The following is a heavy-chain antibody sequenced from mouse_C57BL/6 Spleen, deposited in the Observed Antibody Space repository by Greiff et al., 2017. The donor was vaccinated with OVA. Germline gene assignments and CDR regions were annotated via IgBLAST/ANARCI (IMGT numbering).Heavy chain of an antibody. V-gene: IGHV5-9-1*02. J-gene: IGHJ4*01. CDR1: GFTFSSYA. Sequence: EVKLVESGEGLVKPGGSLKLSCAASGFTFSSYAMSWVRQTPEKRLVWVAYISSGGDYIYYADTVKGRFTISRDNARNTLYLQMSSLKSEDTAMYYCTRDGITTRAMDYWGQGTSVTVSS. CDR3: TRDGITTRAMDY. CDR2: ISSGGDYI. D-gene: IGHD2-4*01.